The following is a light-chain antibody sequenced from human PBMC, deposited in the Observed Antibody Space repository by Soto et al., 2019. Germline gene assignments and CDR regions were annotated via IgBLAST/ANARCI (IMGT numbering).Light chain of an antibody. CDR2: EVS. CDR1: SSDVGGYNY. V-gene: IGLV2-14*01. Sequence: QSALTQPASVSGSPGQSITISCTGTSSDVGGYNYVSWYQQHPGKAPKLMIYEVSNRPSGVSNRFSGSKSGNTASLTISVLQAEDEADYYCSSYTSSSPYVFGTGTKLTVL. J-gene: IGLJ1*01. CDR3: SSYTSSSPYV.